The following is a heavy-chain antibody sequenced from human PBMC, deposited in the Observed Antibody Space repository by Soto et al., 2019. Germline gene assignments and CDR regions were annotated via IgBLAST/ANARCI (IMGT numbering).Heavy chain of an antibody. D-gene: IGHD6-6*01. V-gene: IGHV3-30-3*01. CDR2: ISYDGSNK. Sequence: GSLRLSCAASGFTFSSYAMHWVRQAPGKGLEWVAVISYDGSNKYYADSVKGRFTISRDNSKNTLYLQMNSLRAEDTAVYYCARDTYSSSSELGYWGQGTLVTVSS. CDR1: GFTFSSYA. J-gene: IGHJ4*02. CDR3: ARDTYSSSSELGY.